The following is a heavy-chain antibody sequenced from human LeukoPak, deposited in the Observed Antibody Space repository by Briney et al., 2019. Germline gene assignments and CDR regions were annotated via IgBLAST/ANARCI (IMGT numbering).Heavy chain of an antibody. CDR1: GGSFSGYY. J-gene: IGHJ6*03. V-gene: IGHV4-34*01. D-gene: IGHD3-10*01. Sequence: KPSETLSLTCAVYGGSFSGYYWSWIRQPPGKGLEWIGEINHSGSTNYNPSLKSRVTISVDTSKNQFSLKLSSVTAADTAVYYCARGYYYGSGSYRYYYYYYYMDVWGKGTTVTVSS. CDR3: ARGYYYGSGSYRYYYYYYYMDV. CDR2: INHSGST.